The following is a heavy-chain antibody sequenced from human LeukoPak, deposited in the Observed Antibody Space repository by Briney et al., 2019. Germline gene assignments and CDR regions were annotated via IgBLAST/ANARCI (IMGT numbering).Heavy chain of an antibody. J-gene: IGHJ6*03. CDR1: GGSVSYYY. Sequence: PSETLSLTCTVSGGSVSYYYWSWIRQPPGKGPEWIGYINYSGSTNYNPSLKSRVTISVDTSKNQFSLKLSSVTAADTAVYYCARQFGELFYYYYMDVWGKGTTVTVSS. V-gene: IGHV4-59*08. CDR2: INYSGST. D-gene: IGHD3-10*01. CDR3: ARQFGELFYYYYMDV.